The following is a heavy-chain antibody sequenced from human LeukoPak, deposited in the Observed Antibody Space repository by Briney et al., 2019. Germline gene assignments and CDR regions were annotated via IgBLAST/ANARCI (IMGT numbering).Heavy chain of an antibody. V-gene: IGHV1-24*01. CDR2: FDPEDGET. CDR1: GYTLTELS. J-gene: IGHJ5*02. D-gene: IGHD2-2*01. Sequence: APVKVSCKVSGYTLTELSMHWVRQAPGKGLEWMGGFDPEDGETIYAQKFQGRVTITRNTSITTAYMELSSLSSEDTAVYYCARDRHCSSTSCYRGGWSWFDPWGQGTLVTVSS. CDR3: ARDRHCSSTSCYRGGWSWFDP.